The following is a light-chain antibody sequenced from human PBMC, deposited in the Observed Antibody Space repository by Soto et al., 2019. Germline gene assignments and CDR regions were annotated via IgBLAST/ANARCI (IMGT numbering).Light chain of an antibody. J-gene: IGLJ1*01. CDR3: TANYTSTIYV. Sequence: QSVLTQPASVSGSPGQSIAISCTGTSSDVGGYNFVSWYQQHPGKAPKLMIYDVSNRPSGVSDRFSGSKSGNTASLTISGLQAYYFTDYSSTANYTSTIYVFVT. CDR1: SSDVGGYNF. V-gene: IGLV2-14*03. CDR2: DVS.